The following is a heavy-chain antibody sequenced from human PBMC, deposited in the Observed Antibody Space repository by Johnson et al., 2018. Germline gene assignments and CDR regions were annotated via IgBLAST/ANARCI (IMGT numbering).Heavy chain of an antibody. CDR3: ARASSYGFSPPFDY. V-gene: IGHV3-74*02. CDR1: GFTCSSYW. J-gene: IGHJ4*02. D-gene: IGHD5-18*01. Sequence: VESGGGLVQPGGSLRLSCAASGFTCSSYWMHWVRQAPGKGLVWVSRINSDGSSTSYADSVKGRFTISRDNAKNTLYLQMNSLRAEDTAVYYCARASSYGFSPPFDYWGQGTLVTVSS. CDR2: INSDGSST.